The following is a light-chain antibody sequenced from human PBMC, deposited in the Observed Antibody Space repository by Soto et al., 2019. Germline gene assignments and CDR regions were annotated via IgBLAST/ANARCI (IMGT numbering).Light chain of an antibody. CDR1: QSVGSD. J-gene: IGKJ1*01. CDR3: QQYNKWPWT. V-gene: IGKV3-15*01. Sequence: EIVMTQSPATLSVSPGERATLSCRASQSVGSDLAWYQQKLGQAPRLLISRASSRSTGITGRFRGSGSGTEFTLTISSLQSEDFAVYYCQQYNKWPWTFGQGTKVEIK. CDR2: RAS.